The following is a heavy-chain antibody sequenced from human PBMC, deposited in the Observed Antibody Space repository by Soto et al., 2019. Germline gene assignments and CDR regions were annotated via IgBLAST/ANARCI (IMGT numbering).Heavy chain of an antibody. J-gene: IGHJ6*02. CDR1: GGSISTYY. D-gene: IGHD6-13*01. V-gene: IGHV4-59*01. CDR3: ARLDSSSWYAYYYYGMDV. CDR2: IYYSGST. Sequence: SATLSLTCTVSGGSISTYYWNWIRQPPGKGLEWIGYIYYSGSTNYNPSLKSRVTISVDTSKNQFSLKLSSVTAADTAVYYCARLDSSSWYAYYYYGMDVWGQGTTVTVSS.